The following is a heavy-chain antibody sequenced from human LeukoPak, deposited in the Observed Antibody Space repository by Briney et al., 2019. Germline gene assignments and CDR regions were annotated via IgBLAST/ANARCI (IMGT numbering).Heavy chain of an antibody. J-gene: IGHJ4*02. V-gene: IGHV3-21*01. CDR1: GFTFSSYS. D-gene: IGHD6-13*01. Sequence: GGSLRLSCAASGFTFSSYSMNWVRQAPGKGLEWVSSISSSSSYIYYADSVKGRFTISRDNAKNSLYLQMNSLRAEDTAVYYCARDSSSWLYYFDYWGQGTLVTVSS. CDR2: ISSSSSYI. CDR3: ARDSSSWLYYFDY.